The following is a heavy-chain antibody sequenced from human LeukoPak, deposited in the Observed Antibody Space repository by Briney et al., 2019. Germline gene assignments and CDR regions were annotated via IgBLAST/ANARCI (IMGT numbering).Heavy chain of an antibody. J-gene: IGHJ4*02. CDR1: GGSISSYY. CDR2: IYTSGST. Sequence: SETLSLTCSVSGGSISSYYWSWIQQPAGKGLEWIGRIYTSGSTNYNPSLKSRVTMSVHTSKNQFSLKLSSVTAADTAVYYCAKFGGMCDSMVVAATRRFDYWGQGTLVTVSS. CDR3: AKFGGMCDSMVVAATRRFDY. V-gene: IGHV4-4*07. D-gene: IGHD2-15*01.